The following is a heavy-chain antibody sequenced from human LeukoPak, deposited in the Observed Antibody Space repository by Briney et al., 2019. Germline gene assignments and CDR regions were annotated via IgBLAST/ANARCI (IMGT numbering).Heavy chain of an antibody. CDR3: ARDYLNHAFDI. CDR1: GFTFSSYG. J-gene: IGHJ3*02. Sequence: PGRSLRLSCAASGFTFSSYGMHWVRQAPGKGLEWVAVIWYDGSNKYYADSAKGRFTISRDNSKNTLYLQMNSLTAEDTAVYYCARDYLNHAFDIWGQGTMVTVSS. V-gene: IGHV3-33*01. CDR2: IWYDGSNK. D-gene: IGHD1-14*01.